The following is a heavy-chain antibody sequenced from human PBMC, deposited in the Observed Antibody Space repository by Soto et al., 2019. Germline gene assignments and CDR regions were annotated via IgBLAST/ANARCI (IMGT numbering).Heavy chain of an antibody. J-gene: IGHJ6*02. Sequence: PAESLTLSCAAPGFTFSSHAMSWARQATGKGRQWVSAISGSGGSTYYAESVKGRFTISRDNAKNTLYLQMNSLRAADTAVYYCAKDHYNWNDYYYCYGMDVWGQGTTVTVSS. CDR1: GFTFSSHA. CDR3: AKDHYNWNDYYYCYGMDV. V-gene: IGHV3-23*01. D-gene: IGHD1-1*01. CDR2: ISGSGGST.